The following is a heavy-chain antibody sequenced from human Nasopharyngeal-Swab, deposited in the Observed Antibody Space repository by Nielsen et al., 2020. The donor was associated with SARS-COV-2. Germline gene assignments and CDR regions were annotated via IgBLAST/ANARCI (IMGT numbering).Heavy chain of an antibody. CDR1: GFTFSSYE. CDR3: VRDQTPMLEGWVYFDY. CDR2: ISSSGSTI. J-gene: IGHJ4*02. Sequence: GESLKISCAASGFTFSSYEMNWVRQAPGKGLEWVSYISSSGSTIYYADSVKGRFTSSRDNARNSLYLQMDSLSVEDTAVYFCVRDQTPMLEGWVYFDYWGQGILVTVSS. D-gene: IGHD3-16*01. V-gene: IGHV3-48*03.